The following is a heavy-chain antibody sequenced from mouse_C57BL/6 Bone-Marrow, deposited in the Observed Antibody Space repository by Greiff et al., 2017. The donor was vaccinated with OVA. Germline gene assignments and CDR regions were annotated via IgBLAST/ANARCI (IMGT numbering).Heavy chain of an antibody. V-gene: IGHV5-15*01. D-gene: IGHD2-3*01. CDR3: ARHDGRYFDY. CDR1: GFTFSDYG. CDR2: ISNLAYSI. J-gene: IGHJ2*01. Sequence: EVMLVESGGGLVQPGGSLKLSCAASGFTFSDYGMAWVRQAPRKGPEWVAFISNLAYSIYYADTVTGRFTISRENAKNTLYLEMSSLRSEDTAMYYCARHDGRYFDYWGQGTTRTVSS.